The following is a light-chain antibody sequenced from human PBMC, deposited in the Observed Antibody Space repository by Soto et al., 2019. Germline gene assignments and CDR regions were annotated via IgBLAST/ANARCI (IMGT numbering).Light chain of an antibody. CDR1: QRVSSHS. CDR2: GAS. V-gene: IGKV3-20*01. CDR3: HHSPRSSWM. Sequence: EIVLTQSPGTLSLSPGERATLSCRASQRVSSHSLAWYQQKPGRAPRTLIYGASSRATVITDRFSGSGSGTDFTLPISRLEPEDFAVYYCHHSPRSSWMFGQGTKVEVK. J-gene: IGKJ1*01.